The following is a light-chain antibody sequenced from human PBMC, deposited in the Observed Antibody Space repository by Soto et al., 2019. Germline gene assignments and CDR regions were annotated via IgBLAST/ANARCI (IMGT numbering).Light chain of an antibody. CDR1: SSDVGDYNY. CDR2: DVS. Sequence: QSALTQPASVSGSPGQSITISCTGTSSDVGDYNYVSWYQQDPGKAPKLMIYDVSNRPSGVSNRFSGSKSGNTASLTISELQAEDEADYYCSSYTSSSTLVVFGGGTKLTVL. CDR3: SSYTSSSTLVV. V-gene: IGLV2-14*01. J-gene: IGLJ2*01.